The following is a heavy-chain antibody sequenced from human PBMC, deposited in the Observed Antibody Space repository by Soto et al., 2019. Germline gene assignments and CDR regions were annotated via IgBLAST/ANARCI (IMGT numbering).Heavy chain of an antibody. CDR1: GFSFSSYS. CDR3: AYPAATSVNYYYYYMDV. J-gene: IGHJ6*03. Sequence: GGSLRLSCAASGFSFSSYSMNWVRQAPGKGLEWVSYISSSSSTIYYADSVKGRFTISRDNAKNSLYLQMNNLRAEDTAVYYCAYPAATSVNYYYYYMDVWGKGTTVTVSS. D-gene: IGHD2-15*01. CDR2: ISSSSSTI. V-gene: IGHV3-48*01.